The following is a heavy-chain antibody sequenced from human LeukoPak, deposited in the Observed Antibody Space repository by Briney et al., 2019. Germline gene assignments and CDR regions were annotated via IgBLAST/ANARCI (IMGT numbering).Heavy chain of an antibody. Sequence: PSETLSLTCAVYGGSFSGYYWSWIRQPPGKGLEWIGEINHSGSTNYNPSLKSRVTISVDTSKNQFSLKLSSVTAADTAVCYCARSLYSSSSFDYWGQGTLVTVSS. V-gene: IGHV4-34*01. CDR3: ARSLYSSSSFDY. D-gene: IGHD6-13*01. J-gene: IGHJ4*02. CDR2: INHSGST. CDR1: GGSFSGYY.